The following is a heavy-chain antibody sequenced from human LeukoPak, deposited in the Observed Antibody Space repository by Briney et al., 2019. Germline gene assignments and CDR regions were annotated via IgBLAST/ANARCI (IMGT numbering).Heavy chain of an antibody. Sequence: GGSLRLSCAASGFTVSSNYMSWVRQAPGKGLEWVSVIYSGGSTYYADSVKGRFTISRDNSKNTLYLQMNSLRAEDTAVYYCARVSIAAAVTPYYFDYWGQGTLVTVSS. D-gene: IGHD6-13*01. CDR3: ARVSIAAAVTPYYFDY. CDR1: GFTVSSNY. CDR2: IYSGGST. V-gene: IGHV3-53*01. J-gene: IGHJ4*02.